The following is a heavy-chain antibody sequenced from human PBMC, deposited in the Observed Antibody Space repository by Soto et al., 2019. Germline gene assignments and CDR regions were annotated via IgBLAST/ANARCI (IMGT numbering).Heavy chain of an antibody. Sequence: ASVKVSCKASGYTFTSYGISWVRQAPGQGLEWMGWISAYNGNTNYAQKLQGGVTMTTDTSTSTAYMELRSLRSDDTAVYYCAMTVRHFWSGTDNFYYGMDVWGQGTTVPVSS. J-gene: IGHJ6*02. CDR1: GYTFTSYG. CDR3: AMTVRHFWSGTDNFYYGMDV. D-gene: IGHD3-3*02. CDR2: ISAYNGNT. V-gene: IGHV1-18*01.